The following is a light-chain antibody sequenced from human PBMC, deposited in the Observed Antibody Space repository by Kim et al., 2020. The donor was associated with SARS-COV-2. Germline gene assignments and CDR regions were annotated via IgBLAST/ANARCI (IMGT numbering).Light chain of an antibody. J-gene: IGKJ5*01. CDR1: QTISDNY. CDR2: AAS. CDR3: QQYATSPTT. V-gene: IGKV3-20*01. Sequence: EIVMTQSPDTLSLSPGERATLSCRAGQTISDNYLAWYQQKPGQSPRLIIYAASSRATGIPDRFSGSGSGTDFTLTISRLESEDLGVYYCQQYATSPTTFGQGTRLEIK.